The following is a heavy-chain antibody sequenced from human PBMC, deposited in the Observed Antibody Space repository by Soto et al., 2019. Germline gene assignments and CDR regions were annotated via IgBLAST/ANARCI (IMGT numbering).Heavy chain of an antibody. CDR2: IKQDGSEK. D-gene: IGHD3-3*01. J-gene: IGHJ5*02. V-gene: IGHV3-7*01. Sequence: GGSLRLSCASSGFTFSSYWMSWVRQAPGKGLEWVANIKQDGSEKYYVDSVKGRFTISRDNAKNSLYLQMNSLRAEDTAVYYCARNDFWSGYNWFDPWGQGTLVTVSS. CDR1: GFTFSSYW. CDR3: ARNDFWSGYNWFDP.